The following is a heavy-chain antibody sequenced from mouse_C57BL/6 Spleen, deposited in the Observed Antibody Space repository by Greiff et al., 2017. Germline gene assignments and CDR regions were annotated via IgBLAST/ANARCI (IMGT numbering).Heavy chain of an antibody. J-gene: IGHJ4*01. CDR2: INPSNGGT. Sequence: QVQLQQPGTELVKPGASVKLSCKASGYTFTSYWMHWVKQRPGQGLEWIGIINPSNGGTNYNEKFKSKATLTVDKSSSTAYMQLSSLTSEDSAVYYCARPDRSYYYAMDYWGQGTSVTVSS. CDR1: GYTFTSYW. CDR3: ARPDRSYYYAMDY. V-gene: IGHV1-53*01.